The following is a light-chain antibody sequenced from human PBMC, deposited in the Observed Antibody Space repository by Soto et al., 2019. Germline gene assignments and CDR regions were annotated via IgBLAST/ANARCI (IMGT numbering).Light chain of an antibody. J-gene: IGKJ3*01. CDR2: GAS. CDR3: QQYGSSPFT. Sequence: EFVLTQSPGTLSLSPGERATLSCRASQSVSSSYLAWYQQTPGQAPRLLIYGASGRATGIPDRFSGSGSGTDFTLTISRLEPEDFAVYYCQQYGSSPFTFGPGTKVDIK. V-gene: IGKV3-20*01. CDR1: QSVSSSY.